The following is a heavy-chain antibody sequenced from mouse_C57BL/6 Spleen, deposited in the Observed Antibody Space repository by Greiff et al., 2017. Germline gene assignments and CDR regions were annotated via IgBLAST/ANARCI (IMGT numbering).Heavy chain of an antibody. CDR1: GYTFTSYT. Sequence: QVQLKESGAELARPGASVKMSCKASGYTFTSYTMHWVKQRPGQGLEWIGYINPRSGYTKYNQKFKDKATLTADKSSSTAYMQLSSLTSEDSAVYDCARDYYGSSYDAMDYWGQGTSVTVSS. CDR2: INPRSGYT. CDR3: ARDYYGSSYDAMDY. D-gene: IGHD1-1*01. V-gene: IGHV1-4*01. J-gene: IGHJ4*01.